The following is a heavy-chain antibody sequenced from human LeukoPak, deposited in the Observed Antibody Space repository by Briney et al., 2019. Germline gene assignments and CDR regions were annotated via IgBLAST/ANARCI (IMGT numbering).Heavy chain of an antibody. V-gene: IGHV1-69*05. Sequence: SVKVSCKASGGTFSSYAISWVRQAPGQGLEWMGGIIPIFGTANYAQKFQGRVTITTDESTSTAYMELSSLRSEDTAVYYCARTDYGDYFSAFDIWGQGTMVTVSS. CDR3: ARTDYGDYFSAFDI. CDR1: GGTFSSYA. D-gene: IGHD4-17*01. CDR2: IIPIFGTA. J-gene: IGHJ3*02.